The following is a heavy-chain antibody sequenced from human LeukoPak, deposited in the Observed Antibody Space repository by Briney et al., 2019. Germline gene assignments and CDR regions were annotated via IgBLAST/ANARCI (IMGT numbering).Heavy chain of an antibody. CDR2: ISRSGDST. CDR1: GFTFGSYA. V-gene: IGHV3-23*01. D-gene: IGHD5-12*01. CDR3: ARYSGIVTTTPTVFDY. Sequence: GGSLRLSCEASGFTFGSYAMSWVRQAPGKGLEWVSTISRSGDSTSYSDSVKGRISISRDNSKNTVSLRLNSLRAEDTAVYYCARYSGIVTTTPTVFDYWGQGTLATVSS. J-gene: IGHJ4*02.